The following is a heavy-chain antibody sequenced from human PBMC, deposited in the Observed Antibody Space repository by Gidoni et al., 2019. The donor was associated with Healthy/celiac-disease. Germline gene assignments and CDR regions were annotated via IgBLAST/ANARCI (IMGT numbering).Heavy chain of an antibody. CDR3: AREYCSSTSCYSPPFDY. J-gene: IGHJ4*02. D-gene: IGHD2-2*01. CDR2: IYTSGST. Sequence: QVQLQESGPGLVKPSETLSLTCTVSGGSISSYYWSWLRQPAGKGLEWIGRIYTSGSTNYNPSLKSRVTMSVDTSKNQFSLKLSSVTAADTAVYYCAREYCSSTSCYSPPFDYWGQGTLVTVSS. CDR1: GGSISSYY. V-gene: IGHV4-4*07.